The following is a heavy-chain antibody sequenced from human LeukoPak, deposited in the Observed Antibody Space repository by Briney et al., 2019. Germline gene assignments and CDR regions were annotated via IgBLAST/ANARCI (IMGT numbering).Heavy chain of an antibody. V-gene: IGHV4-39*07. Sequence: SETLSLTCTVSGGSISSLSHYWGWIRQPPGKGLEWIGSIYHSGSTYYNPSLKSRVTISVDTSKNQFSLKLSSVTAADTAVYYCARLLVATILDYWGQGTLVTVSS. CDR3: ARLLVATILDY. J-gene: IGHJ4*02. D-gene: IGHD5-12*01. CDR2: IYHSGST. CDR1: GGSISSLSHY.